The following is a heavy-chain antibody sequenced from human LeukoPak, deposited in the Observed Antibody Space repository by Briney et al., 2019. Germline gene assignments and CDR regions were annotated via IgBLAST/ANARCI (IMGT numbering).Heavy chain of an antibody. CDR3: ARDSGLKIY. J-gene: IGHJ4*02. CDR1: GLKFSNYW. D-gene: IGHD5-12*01. CDR2: ISSSSSYI. Sequence: PGGSLRLSCAASGLKFSNYWLTWVRQAPGKGLEWVSSISSSSSYIYYADSVKGRFTISRDNAKNSLYLQMNSLRAEDTAVYYCARDSGLKIYWGQGTLVTVSS. V-gene: IGHV3-21*01.